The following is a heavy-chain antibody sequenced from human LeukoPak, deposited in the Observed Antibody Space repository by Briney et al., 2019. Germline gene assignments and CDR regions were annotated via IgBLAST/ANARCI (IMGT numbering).Heavy chain of an antibody. D-gene: IGHD2/OR15-2a*01. J-gene: IGHJ5*02. CDR3: ARVVVLNGPFDP. V-gene: IGHV3-11*01. CDR2: ISSSGSTI. Sequence: GGSLRLSCAASGFTFGHYYMSWIRQAPGKGLEWVSYISSSGSTIYYADSVKGRFTISRDNAKNSLYLQMNSLRAEDTAVYYCARVVVLNGPFDPWGQGTLVTVSS. CDR1: GFTFGHYY.